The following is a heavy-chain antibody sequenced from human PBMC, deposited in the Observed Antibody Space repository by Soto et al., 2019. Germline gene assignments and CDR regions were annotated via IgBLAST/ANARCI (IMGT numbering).Heavy chain of an antibody. CDR1: GYSFTSYW. V-gene: IGHV5-10-1*01. Sequence: GESLKISCKGSGYSFTSYWISWVRQMPGKGLEWMGRIDPSDSYTNYSPSFQGHVTISADKSISTAYLQWSSLKASDTAMYYCATSTPFADFWSGYPHMDVWGQGTTVTVSS. CDR3: ATSTPFADFWSGYPHMDV. D-gene: IGHD3-3*01. CDR2: IDPSDSYT. J-gene: IGHJ6*02.